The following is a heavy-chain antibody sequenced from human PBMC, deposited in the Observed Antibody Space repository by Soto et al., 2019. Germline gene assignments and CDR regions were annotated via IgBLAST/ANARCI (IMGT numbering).Heavy chain of an antibody. D-gene: IGHD6-6*01. J-gene: IGHJ3*02. CDR3: AREGSSSDDAFDI. CDR1: GDSVSSNSAA. V-gene: IGHV6-1*01. CDR2: TYYRSKWYN. Sequence: SQTLSLTCAISGDSVSSNSAAWNWIRQSPLRGLEWLGRTYYRSKWYNDYAVSVKSRITINPDISKNQFSLQLNSVTPEDTAVYYCAREGSSSDDAFDIWGQGTMVTVSS.